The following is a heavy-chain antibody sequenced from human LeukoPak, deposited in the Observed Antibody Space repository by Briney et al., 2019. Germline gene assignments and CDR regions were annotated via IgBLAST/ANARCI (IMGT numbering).Heavy chain of an antibody. CDR2: IYYSGSS. D-gene: IGHD6-13*01. CDR1: GFTFSSYG. CDR3: ARVQQLVGIDY. J-gene: IGHJ4*02. Sequence: LRLSCAASGFTFSSYGMHWVRQAPGKGLEWIGYIYYSGSSYYNPSLRSRVTISVDTSKNHFSLKLSSVTAADTAVYYCARVQQLVGIDYWGQGTLVTVSS. V-gene: IGHV4-31*02.